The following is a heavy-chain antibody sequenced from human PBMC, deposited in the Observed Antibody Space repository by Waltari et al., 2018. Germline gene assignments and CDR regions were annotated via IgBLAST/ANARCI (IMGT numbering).Heavy chain of an antibody. CDR2: VNTEDGDT. D-gene: IGHD2-15*01. J-gene: IGHJ4*02. CDR3: VVGGYCSPSICPWDY. Sequence: EVQVVQSGAEVKKPGATVKISCKASGYTFTDFYIHWLQLAPGKGLEWRGRVNTEDGDTMYGMNYRDRITMTADTSTNTAYMELSSLRSADTAVYYCVVGGYCSPSICPWDYWGQGTLVTVSS. V-gene: IGHV1-69-2*01. CDR1: GYTFTDFY.